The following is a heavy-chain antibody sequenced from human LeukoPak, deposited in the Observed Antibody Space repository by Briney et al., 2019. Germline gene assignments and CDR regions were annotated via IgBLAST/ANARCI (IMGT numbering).Heavy chain of an antibody. CDR3: AKELGNYYYDSSGYYYDYFVY. Sequence: GGSLRLSCAASGFTFSSYAMSWVRQAPGKGLERVSAISGSGGSTYYADSVKGRFTISRDNSKNTLYLQMNSLRAEDTAVYYCAKELGNYYYDSSGYYYDYFVYWGQGTLVTVSS. J-gene: IGHJ4*02. V-gene: IGHV3-23*01. D-gene: IGHD3-22*01. CDR2: ISGSGGST. CDR1: GFTFSSYA.